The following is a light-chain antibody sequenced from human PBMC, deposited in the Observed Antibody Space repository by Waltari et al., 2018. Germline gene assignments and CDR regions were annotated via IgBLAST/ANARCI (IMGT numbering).Light chain of an antibody. CDR1: SSNIGSNT. CDR2: SNN. V-gene: IGLV1-44*01. J-gene: IGLJ3*02. Sequence: QSVLTQPPSATGTPGQRVTISCSGSSSNIGSNTVNWYQQVPGMAPKLLIYSNNQRPSGVPDRFSGSKSGTSASLAISGLQSEDEADYYCAAWDDSLNGWVYGGGTKLTVL. CDR3: AAWDDSLNGWV.